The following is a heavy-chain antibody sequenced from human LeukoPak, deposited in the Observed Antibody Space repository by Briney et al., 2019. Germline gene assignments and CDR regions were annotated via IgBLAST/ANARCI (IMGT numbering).Heavy chain of an antibody. Sequence: SVKVSCKASGGTCSSYAISWVRQGHGQGLELMGGIIPIFGTANYAQKFQGRVTITADKSTSTAYMELSSLRSEDTAVYYCAIAAYCGGDCYSLAFDYWGQGTLVTVSS. CDR3: AIAAYCGGDCYSLAFDY. J-gene: IGHJ4*02. CDR2: IIPIFGTA. V-gene: IGHV1-69*06. CDR1: GGTCSSYA. D-gene: IGHD2-21*02.